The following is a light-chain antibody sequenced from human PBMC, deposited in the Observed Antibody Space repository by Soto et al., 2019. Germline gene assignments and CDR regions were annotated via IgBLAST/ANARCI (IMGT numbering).Light chain of an antibody. CDR2: GAS. V-gene: IGKV3-15*01. Sequence: ETVMTQSPATLSVSPGERATLSCRASQSVSSNLAWYQQKPGQPPRRLIYGASTRATGIPARFSGSGSGTEFTLTISSLQSEDFAVYYCQQYTHWPRTFGQGTKVDVK. CDR3: QQYTHWPRT. J-gene: IGKJ1*01. CDR1: QSVSSN.